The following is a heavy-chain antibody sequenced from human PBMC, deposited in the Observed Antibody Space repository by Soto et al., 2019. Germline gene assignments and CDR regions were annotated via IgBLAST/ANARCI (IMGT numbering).Heavy chain of an antibody. V-gene: IGHV3-23*01. CDR1: GFTFSSYA. CDR3: AKGGSDSSSWYDGGFGP. CDR2: ISGSGGST. D-gene: IGHD6-13*01. Sequence: GGSLRLSCAASGFTFSSYAMSWVRQAPGKGLEWVSAISGSGGSTYYADSVKGRFTISRDNSKNTLYLQMNSLRAEDTAVYYCAKGGSDSSSWYDGGFGPWGQGTLVTVSS. J-gene: IGHJ5*02.